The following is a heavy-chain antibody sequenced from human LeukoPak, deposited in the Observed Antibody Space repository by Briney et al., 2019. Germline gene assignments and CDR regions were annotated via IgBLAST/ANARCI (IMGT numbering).Heavy chain of an antibody. D-gene: IGHD1-26*01. CDR1: GFTFSSYW. J-gene: IGHJ6*03. V-gene: IGHV3-21*01. CDR2: ITTSSTYI. CDR3: ARDPYSGSYGDYYYYYMDV. Sequence: AGGSLRLSCAASGFTFSSYWMSWVRLAPGKGLEWVSSITTSSTYIYYADSVKGRFAISRDNAKNSLYLQMNSLRAEDTAVYYRARDPYSGSYGDYYYYYMDVWGKGTTVTVSS.